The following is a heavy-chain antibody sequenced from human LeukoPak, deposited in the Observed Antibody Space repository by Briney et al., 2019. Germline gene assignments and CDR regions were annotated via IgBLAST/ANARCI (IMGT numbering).Heavy chain of an antibody. CDR1: GFTVSNTY. Sequence: GGSLRLSCAASGFTVSNTYMSWVRQAPGKGLEWVSIVYSGGGTRYADSVKGRFTISRDNSRNTLYLQMNSLRAEDTALYYCARDNYDSSGFTWGQGTLVTVSS. D-gene: IGHD3-22*01. J-gene: IGHJ4*02. CDR3: ARDNYDSSGFT. CDR2: VYSGGGT. V-gene: IGHV3-53*01.